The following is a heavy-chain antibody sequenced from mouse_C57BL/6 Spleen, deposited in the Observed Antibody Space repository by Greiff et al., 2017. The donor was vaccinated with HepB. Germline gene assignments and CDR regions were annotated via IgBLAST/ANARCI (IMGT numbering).Heavy chain of an antibody. CDR3: TRSHYGLAY. J-gene: IGHJ3*01. CDR2: IDPETGGT. Sequence: QVQLKESGAELVRPGASVTLSCKASGYTFTDYEMHWVKQTPVHGLEWIGAIDPETGGTAYNQKFKGKAILTADKSSSTAYMELRSLTSEDSAVYYCTRSHYGLAYWGQGTLVTVSA. V-gene: IGHV1-15*01. D-gene: IGHD1-1*01. CDR1: GYTFTDYE.